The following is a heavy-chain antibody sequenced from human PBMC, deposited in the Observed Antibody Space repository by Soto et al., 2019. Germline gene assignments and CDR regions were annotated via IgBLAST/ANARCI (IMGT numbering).Heavy chain of an antibody. CDR2: MYYSETT. D-gene: IGHD6-13*01. J-gene: IGHJ5*02. Sequence: KPSEILSLTCTVSGGSINDYYWSWIRQTPGKGLEWVGFMYYSETTKYNPSLRGRVNMSLDTSKNQVSLHLQSVTAADTAVYYCARANSSTWYKLEYKWFDPWGQGTLVTVSS. CDR3: ARANSSTWYKLEYKWFDP. V-gene: IGHV4-59*01. CDR1: GGSINDYY.